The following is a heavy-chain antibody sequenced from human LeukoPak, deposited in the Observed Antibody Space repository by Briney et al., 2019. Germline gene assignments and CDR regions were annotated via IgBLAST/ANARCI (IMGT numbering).Heavy chain of an antibody. J-gene: IGHJ6*02. CDR1: GFAFHAFD. V-gene: IGHV3-43*02. CDR2: ITNDGGKT. CDR3: ATWAFYHGLDV. D-gene: IGHD1-26*01. Sequence: GGSMRLSCAASGFAFHAFDMYWVRQAPGKGLEWVSRITNDGGKTYYADSVRGRFTISRDNSQSSLYLQMNSLRTDDAALYYCATWAFYHGLDVWGQGTTVTVSS.